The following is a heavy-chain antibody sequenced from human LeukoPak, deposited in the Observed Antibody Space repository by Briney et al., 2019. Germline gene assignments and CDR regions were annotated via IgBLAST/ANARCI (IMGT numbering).Heavy chain of an antibody. CDR2: ISGTGGSSGAT. CDR3: AKASENGISQLDY. V-gene: IGHV3-23*01. Sequence: PGGSLRLSCAASGFTFSSYAMSWVRQAPGKGLEWVSAISGTGGSSGATYYADSVKGRFTISRDNSKNTLYLQVNSLRAEDTAVYYCAKASENGISQLDYWGQGTLVTVSS. CDR1: GFTFSSYA. J-gene: IGHJ4*02. D-gene: IGHD2/OR15-2a*01.